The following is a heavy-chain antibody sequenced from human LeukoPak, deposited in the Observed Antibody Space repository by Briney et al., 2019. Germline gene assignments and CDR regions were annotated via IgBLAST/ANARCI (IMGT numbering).Heavy chain of an antibody. V-gene: IGHV5-51*01. D-gene: IGHD1-1*01. J-gene: IGHJ4*02. Sequence: GESLEISCKGSGYSFTSYWIGWVRQMPGKGLGWMGIIYPGDSDTRYSPSFQGQVTISADKSISTAYLQWSSLKASDTAMYYCARHINWNDINFDYWGQGTLVTVSS. CDR3: ARHINWNDINFDY. CDR2: IYPGDSDT. CDR1: GYSFTSYW.